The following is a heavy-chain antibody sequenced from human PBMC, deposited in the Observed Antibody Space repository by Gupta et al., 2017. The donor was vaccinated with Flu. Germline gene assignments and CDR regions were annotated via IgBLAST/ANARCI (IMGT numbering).Heavy chain of an antibody. D-gene: IGHD3-10*01. Sequence: QLQLQESGPGLVKPSETLSLTCTVSGGSISSSSYYWGWIRQPPGKGLEWIGSIYYSGSTYYNPSLKSRVTISVDTSKNQFSLKLSSVTAADTAVYYCARDYGSGSYNPYYYYGMDVWGQGTTVTGSS. CDR2: IYYSGST. V-gene: IGHV4-39*01. CDR1: GGSISSSSYY. J-gene: IGHJ6*02. CDR3: ARDYGSGSYNPYYYYGMDV.